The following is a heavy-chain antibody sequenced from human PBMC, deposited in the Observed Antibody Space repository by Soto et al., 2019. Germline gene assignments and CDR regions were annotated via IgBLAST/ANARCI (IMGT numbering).Heavy chain of an antibody. Sequence: ASVKVSCKSSGFTFTSYAIHWLRQAPGQRPQWMGWINGGSGNTKYSQDFQGRVTFTRDTFATTAYLELSSLRSEDTAVYYCARVPPWGNSAGDYYIQHYDSWGQGTPITVSS. CDR1: GFTFTSYA. CDR2: INGGSGNT. D-gene: IGHD3-10*01. CDR3: ARVPPWGNSAGDYYIQHYDS. J-gene: IGHJ4*02. V-gene: IGHV1-3*01.